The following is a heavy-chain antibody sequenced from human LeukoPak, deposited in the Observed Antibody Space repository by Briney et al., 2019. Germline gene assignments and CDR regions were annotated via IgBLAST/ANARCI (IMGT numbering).Heavy chain of an antibody. J-gene: IGHJ4*02. Sequence: GESLKISCKGSGYSFTNYWIGWVRQMPGKGLEWMGIIYPGDSGTRYSPSFQGQVTISADKSINTAYLQWSSLKASDTAMYYCASTYSRSWYGSFDYWGQGTLVTVSS. V-gene: IGHV5-51*01. CDR3: ASTYSRSWYGSFDY. CDR1: GYSFTNYW. CDR2: IYPGDSGT. D-gene: IGHD6-13*01.